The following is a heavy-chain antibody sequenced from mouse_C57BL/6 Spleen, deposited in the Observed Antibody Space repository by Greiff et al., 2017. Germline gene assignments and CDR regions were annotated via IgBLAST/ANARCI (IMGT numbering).Heavy chain of an antibody. V-gene: IGHV1-52*01. CDR2: IDPSDSET. J-gene: IGHJ3*01. D-gene: IGHD2-4*01. CDR1: GYTFTSYW. CDR3: ARSIYDYDGAY. Sequence: QVQLQQPGAELVRPGSSVKLSCKASGYTFTSYWMHWVKQRPIQGLEWIGNIDPSDSETHYNQKFKDKATLTVDKSSSTAYMQLSSLTSEDSAVYYCARSIYDYDGAYWGQGTLVTVSA.